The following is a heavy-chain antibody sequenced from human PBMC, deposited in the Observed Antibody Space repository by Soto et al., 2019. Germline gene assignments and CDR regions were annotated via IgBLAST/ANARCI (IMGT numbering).Heavy chain of an antibody. V-gene: IGHV4-31*03. D-gene: IGHD2-2*02. Sequence: SETLSLTCTVSGGSISSGGYYSSWIRQHPGKGLEWIGYIYYSGSTYYNPSLKSRVTISVDTSKNQFSLKLSSVTAADTAVYYCARYRYCSSTSCYNRAFDYWGQGTLVTVSS. CDR3: ARYRYCSSTSCYNRAFDY. CDR2: IYYSGST. CDR1: GGSISSGGYY. J-gene: IGHJ4*02.